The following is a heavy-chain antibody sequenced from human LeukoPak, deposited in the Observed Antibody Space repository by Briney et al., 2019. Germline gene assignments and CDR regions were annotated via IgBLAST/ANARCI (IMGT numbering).Heavy chain of an antibody. V-gene: IGHV3-23*01. Sequence: TGGSLRLSCAASGFTFSSYAMSWVRQAPGKGLEWVSAISGSGGSTYYADSVKGRFTISRDNSKSTLYLQMNSLRAEDTAVYYCAKGGCSGGSCYAIGTYYFDYWGQGTLVTVSS. J-gene: IGHJ4*02. CDR1: GFTFSSYA. CDR2: ISGSGGST. D-gene: IGHD2-15*01. CDR3: AKGGCSGGSCYAIGTYYFDY.